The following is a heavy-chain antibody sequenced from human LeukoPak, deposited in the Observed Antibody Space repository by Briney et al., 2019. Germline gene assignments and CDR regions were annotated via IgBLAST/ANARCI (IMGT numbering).Heavy chain of an antibody. CDR2: IWYDGSNK. D-gene: IGHD6-19*01. Sequence: GGSLRLSCAASGFTFDDYGMSWVRQAPGKGLEWVAVIWYDGSNKYYADSVKGRFTISRDNSKNTLYLQMNSLRAEDTAVYYCAKEDSSGWYLGYAFDIWGQGTMVTVSS. V-gene: IGHV3-33*06. J-gene: IGHJ3*02. CDR1: GFTFDDYG. CDR3: AKEDSSGWYLGYAFDI.